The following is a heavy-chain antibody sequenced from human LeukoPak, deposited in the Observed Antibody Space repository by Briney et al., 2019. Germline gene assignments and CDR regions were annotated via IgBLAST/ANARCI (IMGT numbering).Heavy chain of an antibody. V-gene: IGHV3-23*01. CDR2: ISGSGGST. CDR3: AKDRGPYCSGGSCASRDY. D-gene: IGHD2-15*01. CDR1: GFTFSSYA. J-gene: IGHJ4*02. Sequence: GGSLRLPCAASGFTFSSYAMSWVRQAPGKGLEWVSAISGSGGSTYYADSVKGRFTISRDNSKNTLYLQMNSLRAEDTAVYYCAKDRGPYCSGGSCASRDYWGQGTLVTVSS.